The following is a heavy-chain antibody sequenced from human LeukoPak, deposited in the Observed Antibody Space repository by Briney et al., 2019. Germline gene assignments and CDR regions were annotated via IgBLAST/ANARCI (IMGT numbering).Heavy chain of an antibody. D-gene: IGHD6-19*01. CDR1: GFTFSSYA. CDR3: AKGQGYSSGWSAGAFDI. J-gene: IGHJ4*02. Sequence: PGGSLRLSGAASGFTFSSYAMSWVRQAPGKGLEWVSAISGSGGSTYYADSVKGRFTISRDNSKNTLYLQMNSLRAEDTAVYYCAKGQGYSSGWSAGAFDIWGQGTPVTVSS. V-gene: IGHV3-23*01. CDR2: ISGSGGST.